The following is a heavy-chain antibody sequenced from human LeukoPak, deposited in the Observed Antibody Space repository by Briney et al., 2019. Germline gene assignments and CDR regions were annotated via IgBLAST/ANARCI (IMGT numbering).Heavy chain of an antibody. D-gene: IGHD3-22*01. V-gene: IGHV3-7*01. Sequence: GGSLRLSCAASGFTFNKYWLTWVRQAPGKGLEWVANINQDDSQIYYLESVEGRFTITRDNAKNSLHLQMNSLRAEDTAVYYCLRARSGYLSLNDAFDIWGQGTMVTVSS. CDR3: LRARSGYLSLNDAFDI. CDR1: GFTFNKYW. CDR2: INQDDSQI. J-gene: IGHJ3*02.